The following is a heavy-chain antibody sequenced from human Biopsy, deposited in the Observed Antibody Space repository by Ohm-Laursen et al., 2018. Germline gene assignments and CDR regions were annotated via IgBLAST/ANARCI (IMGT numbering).Heavy chain of an antibody. Sequence: ATVKISCKASGYTFAGYYLHWVQQAPGHGLEWMGWINPNSGNANYAQSFQGRLTVTRDTSISTAYMELTSLTFDDTAIYYCARVPAYPSIDGYYGLDLWGQGTTVIVSS. CDR2: INPNSGNA. D-gene: IGHD3-9*01. V-gene: IGHV1-2*02. CDR1: GYTFAGYY. J-gene: IGHJ6*02. CDR3: ARVPAYPSIDGYYGLDL.